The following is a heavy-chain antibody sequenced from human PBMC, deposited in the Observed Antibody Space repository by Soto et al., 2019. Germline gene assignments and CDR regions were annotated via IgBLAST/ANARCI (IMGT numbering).Heavy chain of an antibody. Sequence: PSETLSLTCTVSDGSVSSGNYYWTWIRQPPGKGLEWIGYIYSSGTTLYNPSLKSRVSISVDRSMNQFSLKLSSVTAADTAVYYCARAVGRLGFLEWSDAFDIWGQGTMVTVSS. CDR3: ARAVGRLGFLEWSDAFDI. CDR2: IYSSGTT. CDR1: DGSVSSGNYY. V-gene: IGHV4-61*01. D-gene: IGHD3-3*01. J-gene: IGHJ3*02.